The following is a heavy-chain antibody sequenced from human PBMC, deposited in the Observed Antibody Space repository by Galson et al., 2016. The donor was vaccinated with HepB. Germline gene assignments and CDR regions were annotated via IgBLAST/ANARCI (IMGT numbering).Heavy chain of an antibody. CDR3: AKATAGKDVFDI. V-gene: IGHV3-23*01. Sequence: SLRLSCAVSGFTFSSCALSWVRQAPGKGLERVSTISGSGDGAHYADSVKGRFTISRDNSKNMLFLQMNSLRAEDTAVYYCAKATAGKDVFDIWGQGTMVTVSS. J-gene: IGHJ3*02. CDR1: GFTFSSCA. CDR2: ISGSGDGA.